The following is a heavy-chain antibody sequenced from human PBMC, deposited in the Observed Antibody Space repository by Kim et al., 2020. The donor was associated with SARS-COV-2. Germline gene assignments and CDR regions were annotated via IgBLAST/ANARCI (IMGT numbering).Heavy chain of an antibody. CDR1: GGSISSGGYY. CDR3: ARGDNYLWFGELLRNWFDP. CDR2: IYYSGST. J-gene: IGHJ5*02. Sequence: SETLSLTCTVSGGSISSGGYYWSWIRQHPGKGLEWIGYIYYSGSTYYNPSLKSRVTISVDTSKNQFSLKLSSVTAADTAVYYCARGDNYLWFGELLRNWFDPWGQGTLVTVSS. V-gene: IGHV4-31*03. D-gene: IGHD3-10*01.